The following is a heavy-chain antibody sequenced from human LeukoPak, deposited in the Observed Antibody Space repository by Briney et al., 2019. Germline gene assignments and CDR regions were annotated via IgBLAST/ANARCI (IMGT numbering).Heavy chain of an antibody. CDR1: GFTFSSRDW. V-gene: IGHV3-7*01. Sequence: PGGSLRLSCVASGFTFSSRDWMTWVRQAPGKGLEWVANIKQDGSEKNYVDSVKGRFTISRDNAKNSVDLQMNSLRVEDTAVYYCARDSGYSSSWYLPHFDYWGQGTLVTVSS. D-gene: IGHD6-13*01. CDR3: ARDSGYSSSWYLPHFDY. CDR2: IKQDGSEK. J-gene: IGHJ4*02.